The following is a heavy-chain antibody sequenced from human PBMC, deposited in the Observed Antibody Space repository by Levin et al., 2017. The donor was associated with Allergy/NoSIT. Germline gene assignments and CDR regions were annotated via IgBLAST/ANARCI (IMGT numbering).Heavy chain of an antibody. J-gene: IGHJ3*02. V-gene: IGHV3-48*01. CDR2: ISGGGSI. Sequence: GGSLRLSCAASGFTFSTYSMNWVRQAPGKGLEWVSYISGGGSISYADSVKGRFTISRDNAKNSLCLQMNSLRAEDTAVYYCVRILSGSGSYGAFDIWGQGTMVTVSS. CDR3: VRILSGSGSYGAFDI. CDR1: GFTFSTYS. D-gene: IGHD3-10*01.